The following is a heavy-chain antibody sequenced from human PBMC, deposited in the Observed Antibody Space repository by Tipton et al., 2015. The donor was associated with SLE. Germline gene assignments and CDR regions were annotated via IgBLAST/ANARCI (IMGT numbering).Heavy chain of an antibody. CDR3: ASAFGGSASTAFDI. J-gene: IGHJ3*02. Sequence: SLRLSCAASGFTFSSYAMHWVRQAPGKGLEWVAVISYDGSNKYYADSVKGRFTISRDNSKNTLYLQMNSLRAEDTAVYYCASAFGGSASTAFDIWGQGTMVTVSS. D-gene: IGHD2-15*01. V-gene: IGHV3-30-3*01. CDR2: ISYDGSNK. CDR1: GFTFSSYA.